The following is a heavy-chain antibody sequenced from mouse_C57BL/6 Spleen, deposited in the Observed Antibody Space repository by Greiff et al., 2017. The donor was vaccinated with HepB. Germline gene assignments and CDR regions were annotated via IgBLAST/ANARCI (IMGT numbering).Heavy chain of an antibody. CDR1: GYTFTSYG. Sequence: QVQLQQSGAELARPGASVKLSCKASGYTFTSYGISWVKQRTGQGLEWIGEIYPRSGNTYYNEKFKGKATLTADKSSSTAYMELRSLTSEDSAVYFCARGETAQARRYAMDYWGQGTSVTVSS. CDR3: ARGETAQARRYAMDY. V-gene: IGHV1-81*01. CDR2: IYPRSGNT. D-gene: IGHD3-2*02. J-gene: IGHJ4*01.